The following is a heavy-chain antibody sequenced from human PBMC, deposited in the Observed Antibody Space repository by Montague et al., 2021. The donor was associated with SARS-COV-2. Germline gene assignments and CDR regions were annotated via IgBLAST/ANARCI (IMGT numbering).Heavy chain of an antibody. J-gene: IGHJ6*02. CDR2: TYYRSKWYN. D-gene: IGHD3-10*01. CDR3: AREYPPALCFEELDYYGVDV. CDR1: GDSVSSNSAA. V-gene: IGHV6-1*01. Sequence: CAISGDSVSSNSAAWNWIRQSPSRGLEWLGRTYYRSKWYNDYAVSVKSRITINPDTSKNQFSLQLNSVTPEDTAVYYCAREYPPALCFEELDYYGVDVWGQGTTVTVSS.